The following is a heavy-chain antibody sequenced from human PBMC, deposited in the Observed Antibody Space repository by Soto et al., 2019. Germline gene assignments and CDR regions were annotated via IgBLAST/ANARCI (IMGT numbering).Heavy chain of an antibody. J-gene: IGHJ5*02. CDR3: VKNSGWFNT. CDR2: IDGSGGIT. CDR1: GFTFGTTD. Sequence: GGSLRLSCAASGFTFGTTDMGWVRQAPGEGLEWVSNIDGSGGITYYADSVKGRFTISRDNSRNTVYLQMNSLRGDDTALYYCVKNSGWFNTWGQGALVTAPQ. D-gene: IGHD3-10*01. V-gene: IGHV3-23*01.